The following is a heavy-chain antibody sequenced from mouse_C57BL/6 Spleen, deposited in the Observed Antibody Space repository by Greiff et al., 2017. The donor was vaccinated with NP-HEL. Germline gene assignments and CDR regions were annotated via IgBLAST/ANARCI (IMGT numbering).Heavy chain of an antibody. CDR2: IYPRSGNT. CDR1: GYTFTSYG. V-gene: IGHV1-81*01. CDR3: ARWGIVAPYYAMDY. D-gene: IGHD1-1*01. Sequence: QVQLKQSGAELARPGASVKLSCKASGYTFTSYGISWVKQRTGQGLEWIGEIYPRSGNTYYNEKIKGKATLTADKSSSTAYMELRSLTSEDSAVYVCARWGIVAPYYAMDYWGQGTSVTVSS. J-gene: IGHJ4*01.